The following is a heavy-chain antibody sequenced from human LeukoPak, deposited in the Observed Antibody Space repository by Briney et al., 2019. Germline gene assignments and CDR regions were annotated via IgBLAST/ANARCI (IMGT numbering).Heavy chain of an antibody. CDR3: ASHSYSANYYRSH. V-gene: IGHV4-59*01. Sequence: PSETLSLTCSVSGGSISSFYWTWIRQPPGKGLEWIGYVFYSGTTNYNPSLKSRVTMSVDTSKSQFSLNLSSETAADTAVYYCASHSYSANYYRSHWGQGTLVIVSS. D-gene: IGHD4/OR15-4a*01. J-gene: IGHJ4*02. CDR1: GGSISSFY. CDR2: VFYSGTT.